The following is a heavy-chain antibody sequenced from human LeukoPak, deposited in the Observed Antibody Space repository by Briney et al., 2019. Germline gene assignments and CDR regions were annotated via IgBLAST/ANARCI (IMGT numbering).Heavy chain of an antibody. CDR1: GGSFSGYY. V-gene: IGHV4-34*01. D-gene: IGHD3-9*01. J-gene: IGHJ4*02. CDR2: INHSGST. Sequence: PSETLSLTCAVYGGSFSGYYWSWIRQPPGKGLEWIGEINHSGSTNYNPPLKSRVTISVATSKNQFSLKLSSVTAADTAVYYCARSQILTGYQRFDYWGQGTLVTVSS. CDR3: ARSQILTGYQRFDY.